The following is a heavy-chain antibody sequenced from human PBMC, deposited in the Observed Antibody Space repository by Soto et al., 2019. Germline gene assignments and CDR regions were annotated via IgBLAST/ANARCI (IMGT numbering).Heavy chain of an antibody. V-gene: IGHV3-30-3*01. Sequence: PGGSLRLSCAASGFTFSSYAMHWVRQAPGKGLEWVAVISYDGSNKYYADSVKGRFTISRDNSKNTLYLQMNSLRAEDTAVYYRARGGGPYGSGSMDVWGQGTTVTVSS. CDR2: ISYDGSNK. CDR3: ARGGGPYGSGSMDV. D-gene: IGHD3-10*01. CDR1: GFTFSSYA. J-gene: IGHJ6*02.